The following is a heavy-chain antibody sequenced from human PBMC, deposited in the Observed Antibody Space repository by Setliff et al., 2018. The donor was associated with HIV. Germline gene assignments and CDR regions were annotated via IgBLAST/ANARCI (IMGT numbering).Heavy chain of an antibody. J-gene: IGHJ3*01. Sequence: PSETLSLTCTVSGGSISNYYWSWIRQSPGKGLEWIGSIYYGGSTNYNPSLKSRVTISLDTSRNQVFLNLTSVTAADTAVYYCARSIKAALRAGAFDVWGQGTMVTVSS. D-gene: IGHD2-15*01. CDR3: ARSIKAALRAGAFDV. CDR2: IYYGGST. V-gene: IGHV4-59*01. CDR1: GGSISNYY.